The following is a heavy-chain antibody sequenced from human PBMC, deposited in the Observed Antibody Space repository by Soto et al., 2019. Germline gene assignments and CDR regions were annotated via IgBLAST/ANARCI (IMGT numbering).Heavy chain of an antibody. V-gene: IGHV1-18*01. Sequence: AAVKVSCKASGYTFTSYGISWVRQAPGQGLEWMGWISAYNGNTNYAQKLQGRVTMTTDTSTSTAYMELRSLRSDDTAVYYCASYSGYDSESSYWGQGTLVTVSS. CDR3: ASYSGYDSESSY. CDR1: GYTFTSYG. CDR2: ISAYNGNT. D-gene: IGHD5-12*01. J-gene: IGHJ4*02.